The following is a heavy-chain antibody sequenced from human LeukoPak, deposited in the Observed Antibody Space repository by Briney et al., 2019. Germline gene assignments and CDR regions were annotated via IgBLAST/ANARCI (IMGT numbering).Heavy chain of an antibody. Sequence: GASVKVSCKASGGTFSSYAISWVRQAPGQGLEWMGGIIPIFGTANYAQKFQGRVTITTDESTSTAYMELSSLRSEDTAVYYCASWVVGYQLLPRSPDAFDIWGQGTMVTVSS. CDR3: ASWVVGYQLLPRSPDAFDI. J-gene: IGHJ3*02. D-gene: IGHD2-2*01. CDR2: IIPIFGTA. V-gene: IGHV1-69*05. CDR1: GGTFSSYA.